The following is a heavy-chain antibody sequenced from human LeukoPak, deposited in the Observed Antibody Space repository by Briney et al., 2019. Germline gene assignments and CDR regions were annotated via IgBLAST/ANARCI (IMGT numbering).Heavy chain of an antibody. V-gene: IGHV4-4*07. J-gene: IGHJ4*02. Sequence: PSETLSLTCTVSGGSISNYYWSWIRQPAGMGLEWIGRIYASGSTNYNPSLKSRVTMSVDTSNNQFSLNLSSVTAADTAVYYCARTSARGAQFDYWGQGTQVTVSS. CDR1: GGSISNYY. CDR3: ARTSARGAQFDY. D-gene: IGHD3-10*01. CDR2: IYASGST.